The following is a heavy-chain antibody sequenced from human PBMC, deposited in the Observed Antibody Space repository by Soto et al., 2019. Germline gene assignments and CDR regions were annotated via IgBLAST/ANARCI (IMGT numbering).Heavy chain of an antibody. Sequence: GGSLRLSCAASGFTFSSYWMHWVRQVPGKGLVWVSRIKSDGSSTNYADSVKGRFTISRDNTKNTLYLQMNSLRAEDTAVYYCARDKVSPDFGMDVWGQGTTVTVSS. CDR1: GFTFSSYW. CDR3: ARDKVSPDFGMDV. J-gene: IGHJ6*02. D-gene: IGHD3-10*01. V-gene: IGHV3-74*01. CDR2: IKSDGSST.